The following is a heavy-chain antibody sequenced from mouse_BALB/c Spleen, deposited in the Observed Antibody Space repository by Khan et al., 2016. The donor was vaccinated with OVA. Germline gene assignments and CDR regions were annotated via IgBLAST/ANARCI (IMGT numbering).Heavy chain of an antibody. Sequence: VQLKESGPSLVKPSQTLSLTCSVTGDSITSGFWNWIRKFPGNKFEYMGYVTYSGNTYYNPSLKSRISITRDTSKSQYYLQLNSVTTEYTATYFCARSYDSWTMDYWGQGTSVTVSS. CDR1: GDSITSGF. J-gene: IGHJ4*01. CDR3: ARSYDSWTMDY. V-gene: IGHV3-8*02. D-gene: IGHD2-12*01. CDR2: VTYSGNT.